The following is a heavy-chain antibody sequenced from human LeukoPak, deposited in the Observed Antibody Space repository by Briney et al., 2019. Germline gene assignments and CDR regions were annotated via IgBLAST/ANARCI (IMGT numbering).Heavy chain of an antibody. V-gene: IGHV3-53*01. CDR2: IYSDNT. CDR1: GFTFSSNS. J-gene: IGHJ4*02. D-gene: IGHD4/OR15-4a*01. Sequence: RGSLRLSCAASGFTFSSNSMSWVRQAPGKGLEWVSFIYSDNTHYSDSVKGRFTISRDNSKNTLYLQMNSLRAEDTAVYYCARRAGAYSHPYDYWGQGTLVTVSS. CDR3: ARRAGAYSHPYDY.